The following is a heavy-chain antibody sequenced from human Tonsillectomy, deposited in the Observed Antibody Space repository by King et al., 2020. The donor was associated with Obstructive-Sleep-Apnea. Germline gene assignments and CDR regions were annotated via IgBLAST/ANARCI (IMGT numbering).Heavy chain of an antibody. Sequence: VQLVESGGGLVQPGRSLRLSCSASGFTFGDYGMSWFRQAPGKGLEWVAFIRTKFYGGRTEYAASVKGRFTISRDDSKSIAYLQMNSLKTEDTAVYYCSRVMDDYVWGSYYYWGQGTLVTVSS. CDR1: GFTFGDYG. V-gene: IGHV3-49*03. D-gene: IGHD3-16*01. CDR3: SRVMDDYVWGSYYY. J-gene: IGHJ4*02. CDR2: IRTKFYGGRT.